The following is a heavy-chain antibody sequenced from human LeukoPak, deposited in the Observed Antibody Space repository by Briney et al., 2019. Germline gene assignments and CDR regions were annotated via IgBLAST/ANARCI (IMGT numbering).Heavy chain of an antibody. CDR3: ARVIAGAIDY. V-gene: IGHV3-7*01. Sequence: PGGSLRLSCAASGFTFSGYSMTWVRQAPGKGLEWVANVPPDGSAQNYVDSLEGRFTISRDNPNNSLYLLMHSLRAEDAAVYYCARVIAGAIDYWGQGTLVTVSS. D-gene: IGHD2-15*01. J-gene: IGHJ4*02. CDR2: VPPDGSAQ. CDR1: GFTFSGYS.